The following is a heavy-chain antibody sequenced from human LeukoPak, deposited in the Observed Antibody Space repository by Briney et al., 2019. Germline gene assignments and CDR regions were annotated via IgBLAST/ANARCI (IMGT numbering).Heavy chain of an antibody. J-gene: IGHJ5*02. V-gene: IGHV3-30-3*01. CDR3: ARVATGSYDWFDP. D-gene: IGHD3-10*01. Sequence: GGSLRLSCAASGFTFSSYAMHWVRQAPGKGLEWVAVISYDGSNKYYADSVKGRFTISRDNSKNTLYLQMNSLRAEDTAVYFCARVATGSYDWFDPWGQGTLVTVSS. CDR1: GFTFSSYA. CDR2: ISYDGSNK.